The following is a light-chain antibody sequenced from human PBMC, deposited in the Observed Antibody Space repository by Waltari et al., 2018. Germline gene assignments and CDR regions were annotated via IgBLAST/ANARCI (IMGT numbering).Light chain of an antibody. CDR2: DAS. Sequence: EIVLTQSPATLSLSPGERATLSCRASQFISSYLAWYQQKPGQAPRLLIYDASNRAAGIPARLSGSGYGTDFTLTISSLEPEDFAVYYCQQRSRWPLTFGGGTKVEIK. J-gene: IGKJ4*01. V-gene: IGKV3-11*01. CDR1: QFISSY. CDR3: QQRSRWPLT.